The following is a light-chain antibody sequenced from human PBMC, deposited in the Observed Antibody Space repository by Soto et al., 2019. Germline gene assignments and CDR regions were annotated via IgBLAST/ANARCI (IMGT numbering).Light chain of an antibody. J-gene: IGKJ4*01. CDR2: AAS. V-gene: IGKV1-39*01. CDR1: QSINTY. Sequence: DIQMTQSPASLSASVGDRVAITCRASQSINTYLNWYQQKPGKAPNLLIHAASTLQSGVPSRFSGSGSGTDFTLTINSLQPEDFVIYYCQQSYSTPLTFGGGTKVDI. CDR3: QQSYSTPLT.